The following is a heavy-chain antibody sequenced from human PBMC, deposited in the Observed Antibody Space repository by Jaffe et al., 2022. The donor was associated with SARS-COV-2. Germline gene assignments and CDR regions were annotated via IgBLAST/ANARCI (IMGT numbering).Heavy chain of an antibody. D-gene: IGHD5-18*01. J-gene: IGHJ6*02. Sequence: EVQLVESGGGLVKPGRSLRLSCTASGFTFGDYAMSWFRQAPGKGLEWVGFIRSKAYGGTTEYAASVKGRFTISRDDSKSIAYLQMNSLKTEDTAVYYCTRGGPYSYGLLDYYYYGMDVWGQGTTVTVSS. CDR2: IRSKAYGGTT. CDR3: TRGGPYSYGLLDYYYYGMDV. CDR1: GFTFGDYA. V-gene: IGHV3-49*05.